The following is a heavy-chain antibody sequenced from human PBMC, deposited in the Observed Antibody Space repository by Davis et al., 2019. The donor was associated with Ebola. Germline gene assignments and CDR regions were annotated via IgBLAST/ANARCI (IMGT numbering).Heavy chain of an antibody. D-gene: IGHD1-26*01. CDR2: IDTDGSRT. CDR3: ARDPYRGSYQTSYFDY. V-gene: IGHV3-74*01. Sequence: PGGSLRLSCAASGFTFSYYWMHWVRQAPGKGLVWVSRIDTDGSRTNYADSVKGRFTISRDDAKNLLFLQMNSLRVEDTAIYYCARDPYRGSYQTSYFDYWGQGTLVTVSS. J-gene: IGHJ4*02. CDR1: GFTFSYYW.